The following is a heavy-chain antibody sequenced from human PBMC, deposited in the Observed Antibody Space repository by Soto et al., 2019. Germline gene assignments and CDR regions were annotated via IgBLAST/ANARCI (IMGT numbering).Heavy chain of an antibody. CDR3: RGYHYSDGIPV. CDR1: GLAFSDHY. V-gene: IGHV3-72*01. Sequence: EVQVVESGGGLVQPGGSLRLSCGASGLAFSDHYMDWVRQAPGKGLEWVGRSRNKANSFTTEYAASVNGRFSVTRDDSTKSLFLQMNSMKTEATAVYYGRGYHYSDGIPVWAQGTTVTVSS. J-gene: IGHJ6*02. CDR2: SRNKANSFTT.